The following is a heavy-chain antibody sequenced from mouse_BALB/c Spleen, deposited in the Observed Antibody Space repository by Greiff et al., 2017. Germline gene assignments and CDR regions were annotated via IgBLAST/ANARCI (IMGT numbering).Heavy chain of an antibody. D-gene: IGHD2-1*01. J-gene: IGHJ1*01. CDR2: ISYSGST. CDR1: GYSITSDYA. CDR3: ARIYYGNYVGYFDV. Sequence: EVQRVESGPGLVKPSQSLSLTCTVTGYSITSDYAWNWIRQFPGNKLGWMGYISYSGSTSYNPSLKSRISITRDTSKNQFFLQLNSVTTEDTATYYCARIYYGNYVGYFDVWGEGTTVTVSS. V-gene: IGHV3-2*02.